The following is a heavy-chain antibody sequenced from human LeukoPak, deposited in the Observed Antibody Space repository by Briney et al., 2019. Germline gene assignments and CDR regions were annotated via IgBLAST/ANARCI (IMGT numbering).Heavy chain of an antibody. J-gene: IGHJ6*03. Sequence: PGGSLRLSCAASGFTFSSYWMSWVRQSPGKGLEWVSAIGGSGGGTYYADSVKGRFTISRDNSKSSLYLQMNSLRAEDTAVYYCAKRGSGWYEDYYYYMDVWGKGTTVTISS. D-gene: IGHD6-19*01. V-gene: IGHV3-23*01. CDR2: IGGSGGGT. CDR3: AKRGSGWYEDYYYYMDV. CDR1: GFTFSSYW.